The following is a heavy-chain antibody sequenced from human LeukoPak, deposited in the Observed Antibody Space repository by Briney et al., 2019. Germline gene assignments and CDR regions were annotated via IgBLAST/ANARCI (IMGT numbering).Heavy chain of an antibody. Sequence: GGSLRLSCAASGVTFSSYSMNCVRQAPGKGLEWVSSISSSSSYIYYADSVKGRFTISRDNAKNSLYLQMNSLRAEDTAVYYCARDYDILTGYLNPALDYWGQGTLVTVSS. CDR2: ISSSSSYI. V-gene: IGHV3-21*01. CDR3: ARDYDILTGYLNPALDY. J-gene: IGHJ4*02. CDR1: GVTFSSYS. D-gene: IGHD3-9*01.